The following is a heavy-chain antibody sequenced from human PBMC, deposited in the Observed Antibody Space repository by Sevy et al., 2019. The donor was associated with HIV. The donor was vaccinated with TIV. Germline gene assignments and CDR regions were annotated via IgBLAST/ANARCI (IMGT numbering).Heavy chain of an antibody. D-gene: IGHD6-6*01. Sequence: ASVKVSCKGSGYTLTKLSMHWVRQAPGKGLEWMGGFDPEDGETIYAQRFQGRVTMTEDTSTDTAYMELSSLRSEDTAVYYCATENISTAARLGVYFDYWGQGTLVTVSS. J-gene: IGHJ4*02. CDR1: GYTLTKLS. CDR2: FDPEDGET. CDR3: ATENISTAARLGVYFDY. V-gene: IGHV1-24*01.